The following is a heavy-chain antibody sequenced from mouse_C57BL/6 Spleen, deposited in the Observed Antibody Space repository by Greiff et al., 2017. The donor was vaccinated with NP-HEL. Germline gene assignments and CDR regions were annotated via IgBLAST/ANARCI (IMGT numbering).Heavy chain of an antibody. J-gene: IGHJ2*01. V-gene: IGHV1-80*01. CDR1: GYAFSSYW. CDR3: ARGGTTVEFDD. CDR2: IYPGDGDT. D-gene: IGHD1-1*01. Sequence: VQLQQSGAELVKPGASVKISCKASGYAFSSYWMNWVKQRPGKGLEWIGQIYPGDGDTNYNGTFKGKATLTADKSSSTAYMQLSSLTSEDSAVYFCARGGTTVEFDDWGQGTTLTVSS.